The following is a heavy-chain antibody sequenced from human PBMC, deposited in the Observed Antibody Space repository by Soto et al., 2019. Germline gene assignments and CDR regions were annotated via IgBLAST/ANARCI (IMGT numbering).Heavy chain of an antibody. Sequence: EVQLLESGGVLVQRGGSLRLSCTAAGFTVRSYTMIWVRQAPGQVLEWVSAISGSGVSTFYADSVKGRFAISRVNSKKTLDLQMNSLRADDTAVYYFANEGSVDRSGFYDYCHYWGQGTLVPVSS. CDR1: GFTVRSYT. V-gene: IGHV3-23*01. J-gene: IGHJ4*02. D-gene: IGHD3-22*01. CDR3: ANEGSVDRSGFYDYCHY. CDR2: ISGSGVST.